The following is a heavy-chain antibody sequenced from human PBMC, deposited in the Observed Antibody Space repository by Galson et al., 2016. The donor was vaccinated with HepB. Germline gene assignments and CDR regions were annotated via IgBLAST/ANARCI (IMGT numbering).Heavy chain of an antibody. V-gene: IGHV3-48*03. CDR3: ARERDCCGGSCYSGPDAFDL. D-gene: IGHD2-15*01. Sequence: SLRLSCAASGFTFSNYEVNWVRQAPGKGLEWVSYISSSGSTIYYADPVKGRFTISRDNDKNSLYLQMNSLRAEDTAIYYCARERDCCGGSCYSGPDAFDLWGQGTMVTVSS. CDR1: GFTFSNYE. J-gene: IGHJ3*01. CDR2: ISSSGSTI.